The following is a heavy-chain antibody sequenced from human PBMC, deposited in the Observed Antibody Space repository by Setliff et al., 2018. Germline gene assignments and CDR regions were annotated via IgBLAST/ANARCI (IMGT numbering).Heavy chain of an antibody. D-gene: IGHD3-3*01. CDR3: ARGRHPPWSGYPYYYMDV. J-gene: IGHJ6*03. CDR1: GGSFSSFS. CDR2: IMPIFGST. Sequence: GASVKVSCKASGGSFSSFSIHWVRQAPGQGLEWMGRIMPIFGSTNYAQNFQGRVTITADKSTSTAYMELSSLRSEDTAVYYCARGRHPPWSGYPYYYMDVWGKGTTVTVS. V-gene: IGHV1-69*08.